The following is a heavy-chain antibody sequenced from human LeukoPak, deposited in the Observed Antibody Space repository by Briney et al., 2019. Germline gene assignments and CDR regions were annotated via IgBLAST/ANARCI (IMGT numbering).Heavy chain of an antibody. D-gene: IGHD4-17*01. V-gene: IGHV4-59*08. CDR2: IYYSGRT. Sequence: PSETLSLTCTVSGGSISSYYWSWIRQPPGKGLEWIGYIYYSGRTNYNPSLKSRVTISVDTSKNQFSLKLSSVTAADTAVYYCARLDPDYGDYAFDYWGQGTLVTVSS. J-gene: IGHJ4*02. CDR1: GGSISSYY. CDR3: ARLDPDYGDYAFDY.